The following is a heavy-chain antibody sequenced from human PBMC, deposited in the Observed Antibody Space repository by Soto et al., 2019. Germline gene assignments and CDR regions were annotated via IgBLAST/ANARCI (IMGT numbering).Heavy chain of an antibody. CDR3: ARGGAMVRGVKRYYGMDV. D-gene: IGHD3-10*01. V-gene: IGHV4-34*01. J-gene: IGHJ6*02. CDR1: GGSFSGYY. Sequence: ASETLSLTCAVYGGSFSGYYWSWIRQPPGKGLEWIGEINHSGSTNYNPSLKSRVTISVDTSKNQFSLKLSSVTAADTAVYYCARGGAMVRGVKRYYGMDVWGQGTTVTVSS. CDR2: INHSGST.